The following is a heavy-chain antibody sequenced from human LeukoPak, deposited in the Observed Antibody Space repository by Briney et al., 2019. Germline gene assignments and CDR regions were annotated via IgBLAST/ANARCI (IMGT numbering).Heavy chain of an antibody. J-gene: IGHJ3*02. CDR1: GGSISSYY. D-gene: IGHD1-26*01. CDR3: ARGGSYYDAFDI. Sequence: SETLSLTCTVSGGSISSYYWSWIRQPAGKELEGIGRIYTSGSTNYNPSLKRRVTMSVDTSKNQFSLKLSSVTAADTAVYYCARGGSYYDAFDIWGQGTMVTVSS. CDR2: IYTSGST. V-gene: IGHV4-4*07.